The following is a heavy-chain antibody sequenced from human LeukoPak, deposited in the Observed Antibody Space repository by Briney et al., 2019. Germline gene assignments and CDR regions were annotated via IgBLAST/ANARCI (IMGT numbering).Heavy chain of an antibody. Sequence: GESLKISCKGSGYTFTTYWIGWVRQMPGKGLEWMGIIYPGDSDTRYSLSFQGQVTISADKSISTAYLQWSSLKASDTAIYYCARQAKFSGPYFDYWGQGTLVTVSS. J-gene: IGHJ4*02. CDR1: GYTFTTYW. D-gene: IGHD6-25*01. CDR2: IYPGDSDT. CDR3: ARQAKFSGPYFDY. V-gene: IGHV5-51*01.